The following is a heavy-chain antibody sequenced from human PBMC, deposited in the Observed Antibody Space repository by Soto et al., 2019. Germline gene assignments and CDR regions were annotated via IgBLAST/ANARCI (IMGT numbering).Heavy chain of an antibody. V-gene: IGHV3-23*01. Sequence: PGGSLRLSCAASGFIFTNYAMNGVRQAPGKGLEWVSVIVGRGNSAYYADSVQGRFTISRDNYKNTLSLQMSSLTADDTAIYYCVREGRGSFDFWGRGTMVTVSS. CDR3: VREGRGSFDF. CDR2: IVGRGNSA. CDR1: GFIFTNYA. J-gene: IGHJ3*01. D-gene: IGHD5-12*01.